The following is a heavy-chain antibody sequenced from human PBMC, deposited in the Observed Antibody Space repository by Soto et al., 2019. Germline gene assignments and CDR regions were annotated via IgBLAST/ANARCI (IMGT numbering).Heavy chain of an antibody. CDR3: ARARGANVVLFDY. Sequence: GGSLRLSCAASGFTFSSYGMHWVRQAPGKGLEWVAVIWYDGSNKYYADSVKGRFTISRDNSKNTLYLQMNSLRAEDTAVYYCARARGANVVLFDYWGQGTLVTVSS. V-gene: IGHV3-33*01. CDR2: IWYDGSNK. D-gene: IGHD3-10*01. CDR1: GFTFSSYG. J-gene: IGHJ4*02.